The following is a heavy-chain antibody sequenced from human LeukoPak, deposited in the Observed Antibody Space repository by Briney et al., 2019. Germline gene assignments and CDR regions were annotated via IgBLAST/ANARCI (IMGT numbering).Heavy chain of an antibody. CDR2: ISSSSSTI. CDR3: ARLRGYIVVVPAANYGMDV. V-gene: IGHV3-48*02. CDR1: GFTFSSYS. Sequence: SGGSLRPSCAASGFTFSSYSMNWVRQAPGKGLEWVSYISSSSSTIYYADSVKGRFTISRDNAKNSLYLQMNSLRDEDTAVYYCARLRGYIVVVPAANYGMDVWGQGTTVTVSS. J-gene: IGHJ6*02. D-gene: IGHD2-2*01.